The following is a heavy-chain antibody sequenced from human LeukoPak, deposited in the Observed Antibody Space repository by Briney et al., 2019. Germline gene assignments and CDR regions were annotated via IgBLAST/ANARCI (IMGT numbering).Heavy chain of an antibody. CDR1: GGSFSGYY. Sequence: PSETLSLTCAVYGGSFSGYYWSWIRQPPGKGLEWIGEINHSGSTNYNPSLKSRVTMSVDTSKNQFSLKLSSVTAADTAVYYCASSGYYYDYAFDNWGQGTMVTVSS. D-gene: IGHD3-22*01. V-gene: IGHV4-34*01. CDR3: ASSGYYYDYAFDN. CDR2: INHSGST. J-gene: IGHJ3*02.